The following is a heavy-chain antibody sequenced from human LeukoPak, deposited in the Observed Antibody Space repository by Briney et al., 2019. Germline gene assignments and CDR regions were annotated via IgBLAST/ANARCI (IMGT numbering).Heavy chain of an antibody. V-gene: IGHV3-21*01. D-gene: IGHD5-18*01. CDR3: ARDQWLQSDYYMDV. CDR1: GGSISSRSYY. Sequence: ETLSLTCTVSGGSISSRSYYWGWVRQAPGKGLEWVSFISSSSSYIYYADSMKGRSTISRDNAKNSLYLQMNSLRAEDTAVYYCARDQWLQSDYYMDVWGKGTTVTVSS. J-gene: IGHJ6*03. CDR2: ISSSSSYI.